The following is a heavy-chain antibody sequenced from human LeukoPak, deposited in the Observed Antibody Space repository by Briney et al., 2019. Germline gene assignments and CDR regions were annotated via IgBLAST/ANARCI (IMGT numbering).Heavy chain of an antibody. CDR3: AKDRPNYYDSSGHYYRRNGDY. CDR2: ISSSGSTI. D-gene: IGHD3-22*01. CDR1: GFTFSDYY. J-gene: IGHJ4*02. V-gene: IGHV3-11*01. Sequence: GGSLRLSCAASGFTFSDYYMSWIRQAPGKGLEWVSYISSSGSTIYYADSLKGRFTISRDNAKNSLYLQMNSLRAEDTAVYYCAKDRPNYYDSSGHYYRRNGDYWGQGTLVTVSS.